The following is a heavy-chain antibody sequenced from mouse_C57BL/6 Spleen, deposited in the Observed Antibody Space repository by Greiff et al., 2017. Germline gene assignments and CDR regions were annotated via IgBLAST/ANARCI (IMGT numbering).Heavy chain of an antibody. CDR2: IYPADSET. CDR1: GYTFTSYW. CDR3: ARGENYSNYPWFAY. D-gene: IGHD2-5*01. Sequence: QVQLQQPGAELVRPGSSVKLSCKASGYTFTSYWMDWVKQRPGQGLEWIGNIYPADSETPYNQKFKDKATLTVDKSSSTAYMPLRSLTSEDSAVYYCARGENYSNYPWFAYWGQGTLVTVSA. V-gene: IGHV1-61*01. J-gene: IGHJ3*01.